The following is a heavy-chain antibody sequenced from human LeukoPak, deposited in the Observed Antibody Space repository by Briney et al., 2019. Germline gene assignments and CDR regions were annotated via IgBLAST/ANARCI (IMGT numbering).Heavy chain of an antibody. Sequence: GGSLRLSCAASGFTFSSYAMHWVRQAPGKGLEWVAVISYDGSNEYYADSVKGRFTISRDNSKNTLYLQMNSLRAEDTAVYYCAREFEYCSSTSCPYFDYWGQGTLVTVSS. CDR2: ISYDGSNE. D-gene: IGHD2-2*01. J-gene: IGHJ4*02. CDR3: AREFEYCSSTSCPYFDY. CDR1: GFTFSSYA. V-gene: IGHV3-30*04.